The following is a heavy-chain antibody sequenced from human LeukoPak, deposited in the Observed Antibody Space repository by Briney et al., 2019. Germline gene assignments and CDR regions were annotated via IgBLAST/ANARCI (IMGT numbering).Heavy chain of an antibody. J-gene: IGHJ4*02. D-gene: IGHD3-10*01. CDR3: ARDPLRRGSGTGVLEG. V-gene: IGHV1-2*02. Sequence: ASVKVSCKASGYTFTGYYMHWVRQAPGQGLEWMGWINPNSGGTNYAQKFQGRVTMTRDTSISTAYMELSRLRSDDTAVYYCARDPLRRGSGTGVLEGWGQGTLVTVSS. CDR1: GYTFTGYY. CDR2: INPNSGGT.